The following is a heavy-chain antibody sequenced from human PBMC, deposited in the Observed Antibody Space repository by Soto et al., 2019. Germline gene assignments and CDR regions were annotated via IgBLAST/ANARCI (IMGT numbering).Heavy chain of an antibody. J-gene: IGHJ6*02. CDR1: GGSISSGGYS. CDR2: IYHSGST. V-gene: IGHV4-30-2*01. D-gene: IGHD2-2*01. CDR3: AREGEYQLPMYYYGMDV. Sequence: TLSLTCAVSGGSISSGGYSWSWIRQPPGKGLEWIGYIYHSGSTNYNPSLKSRVTISVDTSKNQFSLKLSSVTAADTAVYYCAREGEYQLPMYYYGMDVWGQGTTVTVSS.